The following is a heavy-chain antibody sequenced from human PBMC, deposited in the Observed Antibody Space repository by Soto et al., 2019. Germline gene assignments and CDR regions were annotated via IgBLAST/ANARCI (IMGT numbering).Heavy chain of an antibody. J-gene: IGHJ5*02. Sequence: SETVSPTCTVSGASISGFYCSWIRKSAGKGLEWIGRIYATGTTDYNPSLKSRVMMSVDTSKKQFSLKLRSVTAADTAVYYCVRDGTRTLRDWFDPWGQGISVTVSS. V-gene: IGHV4-4*07. D-gene: IGHD1-1*01. CDR3: VRDGTRTLRDWFDP. CDR1: GASISGFY. CDR2: IYATGTT.